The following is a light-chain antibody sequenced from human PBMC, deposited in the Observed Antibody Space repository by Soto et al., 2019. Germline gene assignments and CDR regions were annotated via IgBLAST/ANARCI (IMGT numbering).Light chain of an antibody. Sequence: QSALTQPASVSGSPGQSITISCTGTSSDVGNYKYVSWYQQHPGKAPKLIIYEVTNRPSGVSNRFSGSKSGNTASLTISRLQAEDETDYYCFSYPSSGTYVFGAGTKLTVL. CDR3: FSYPSSGTYV. V-gene: IGLV2-14*01. CDR2: EVT. CDR1: SSDVGNYKY. J-gene: IGLJ1*01.